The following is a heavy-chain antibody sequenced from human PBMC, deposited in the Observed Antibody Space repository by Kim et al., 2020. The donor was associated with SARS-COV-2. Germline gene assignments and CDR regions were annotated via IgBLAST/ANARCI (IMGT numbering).Heavy chain of an antibody. D-gene: IGHD5-12*01. Sequence: GGSLRLSCAASGFTFSSYWMHWVRQAPGNGLVWVSRIYTDGTRTAYADSVTGRFTISRDNAKNTVYLQMNSLRADDTAVYYCARGDRVGYFLDYWGQGILGPVSS. CDR1: GFTFSSYW. CDR2: IYTDGTRT. J-gene: IGHJ4*02. CDR3: ARGDRVGYFLDY. V-gene: IGHV3-74*01.